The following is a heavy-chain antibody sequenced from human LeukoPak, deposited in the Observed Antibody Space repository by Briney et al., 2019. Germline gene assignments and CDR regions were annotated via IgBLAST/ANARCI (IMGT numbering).Heavy chain of an antibody. J-gene: IGHJ5*02. CDR1: GFTFSSYA. D-gene: IGHD4-17*01. Sequence: GGSLRLSCAASGFTFSSYAMSWVRQAPGKGLEWVSAISGSGGSTYYADSVKGRFTISRDNSENTLYLQMNSLRAEDTAVYYCAKSGDYGDYGWFDPWGQGTLVTVSS. CDR2: ISGSGGST. CDR3: AKSGDYGDYGWFDP. V-gene: IGHV3-23*01.